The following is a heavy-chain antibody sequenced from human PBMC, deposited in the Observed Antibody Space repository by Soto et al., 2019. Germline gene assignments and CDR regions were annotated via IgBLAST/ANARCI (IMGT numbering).Heavy chain of an antibody. D-gene: IGHD3-22*01. CDR1: GFTFDDYT. V-gene: IGHV3-43*01. CDR2: ISWDGGST. J-gene: IGHJ6*02. CDR3: AKGSHYYDSSGNLGHYGMDV. Sequence: DVQLVESGGVVVQPGGSLRLSCAASGFTFDDYTMHWVRQAPGKGLEWVALISWDGGSTYYADSVKGRFTISRDNSKNSLYLQMNSLRTEDTALYYCAKGSHYYDSSGNLGHYGMDVWGQGTTVTVSS.